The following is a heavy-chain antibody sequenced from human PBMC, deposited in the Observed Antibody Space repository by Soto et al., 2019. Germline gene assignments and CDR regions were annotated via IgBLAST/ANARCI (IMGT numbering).Heavy chain of an antibody. CDR3: ARHGYMSAMIDN. V-gene: IGHV4-39*01. D-gene: IGHD6-13*01. CDR1: GGSISSGRTY. J-gene: IGHJ4*02. CDR2: IFYSGNA. Sequence: SETLSLTCTVSGGSISSGRTYWGWIRQPPGKRLEWLGYIFYSGNAYYNPSLKSRVTMSVDTSKNQFSLTLTSVTAADTAIYYCARHGYMSAMIDNWGQGTLVTVSS.